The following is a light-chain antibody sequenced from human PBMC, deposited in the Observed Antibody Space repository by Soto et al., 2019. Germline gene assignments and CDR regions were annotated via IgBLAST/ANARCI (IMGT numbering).Light chain of an antibody. V-gene: IGLV2-8*01. CDR2: EVT. CDR3: CSYVGSNNYV. Sequence: QLVLTQPPSASGSPGQSVTISCIGTSSDVGRYNYVSWYQHHPGKAPKLIIYEVTKRPSGVPDRFSGSKSANTASLTVSGLQADDEADYYCCSYVGSNNYVFGTGTKLTVL. CDR1: SSDVGRYNY. J-gene: IGLJ1*01.